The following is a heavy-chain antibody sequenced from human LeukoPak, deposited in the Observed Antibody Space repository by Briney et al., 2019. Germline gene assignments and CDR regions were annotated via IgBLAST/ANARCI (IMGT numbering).Heavy chain of an antibody. D-gene: IGHD3-10*01. V-gene: IGHV4-39*01. CDR2: INYSGST. J-gene: IGHJ4*02. Sequence: ASETLSLTCTVSGGSVSSTTYYWSRIRQPPGKGLEWIASINYSGSTYYNPSLKSRVTISVDTPENQFSLKLSSVTAADTAVYYCARYVVYGSGKYYFDCWGQGTLVTVSS. CDR1: GGSVSSTTYY. CDR3: ARYVVYGSGKYYFDC.